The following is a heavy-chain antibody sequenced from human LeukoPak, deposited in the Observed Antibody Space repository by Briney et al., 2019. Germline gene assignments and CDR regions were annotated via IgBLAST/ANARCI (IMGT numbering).Heavy chain of an antibody. CDR2: IYTSGST. J-gene: IGHJ4*02. CDR1: GGSISSGSYY. Sequence: PSQTLSLTCTVSGGSISSGSYYWSWIRQPAGKGLEWIGRIYTSGSTNYNPSLKSRVTISVDTSKNQFSLKVSSVTAADSALYFCARQRTSGSASNLRVAQIDSWGQGTLVTVSS. CDR3: ARQRTSGSASNLRVAQIDS. D-gene: IGHD3-3*01. V-gene: IGHV4-61*02.